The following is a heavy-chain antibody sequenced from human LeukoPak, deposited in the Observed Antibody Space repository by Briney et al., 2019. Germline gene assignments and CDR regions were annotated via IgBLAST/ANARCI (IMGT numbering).Heavy chain of an antibody. J-gene: IGHJ6*02. CDR2: IYYSGST. V-gene: IGHV4-39*07. CDR3: AIVSSSWYYYGMDV. CDR1: GGSISSSSYY. Sequence: NPSETLSLTRTVSGGSISSSSYYWGWIRQPPGKGLEWIGSIYYSGSTYYNPSLKSRVTISVDTSKNQFSLKLSSVTAADTAVYYCAIVSSSWYYYGMDVWGQGTTVTVSS. D-gene: IGHD6-13*01.